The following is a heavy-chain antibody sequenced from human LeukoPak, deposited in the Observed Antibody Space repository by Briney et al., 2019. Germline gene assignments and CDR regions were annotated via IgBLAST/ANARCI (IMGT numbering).Heavy chain of an antibody. CDR1: GGSFSSYY. V-gene: IGHV4-59*08. CDR3: AKTTVTSSYWYFDL. Sequence: PSETLSLTCAVYGGSFSSYYWSWIRQPPGKGLEWIGYIYYSGSTNYNPSLKSRVTISVDTSKNQFSLKLSSVTAADTAVYYCAKTTVTSSYWYFDLWGRGTLVTVSS. CDR2: IYYSGST. J-gene: IGHJ2*01. D-gene: IGHD4-17*01.